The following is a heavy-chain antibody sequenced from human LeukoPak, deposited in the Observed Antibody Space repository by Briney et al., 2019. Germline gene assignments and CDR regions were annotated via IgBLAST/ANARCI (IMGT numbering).Heavy chain of an antibody. CDR2: IGADSVTT. CDR3: ARALYYYDSSGYIDY. J-gene: IGHJ4*02. D-gene: IGHD3-22*01. V-gene: IGHV3-23*01. Sequence: GGSLRLSCAASGFTFWNYAMALVRQAPGKGLDWVSVIGADSVTTYYADSVKGRFTISRDNSKNTLYLQMNSLRAEDTAVYYCARALYYYDSSGYIDYWGQGTLVTVSS. CDR1: GFTFWNYA.